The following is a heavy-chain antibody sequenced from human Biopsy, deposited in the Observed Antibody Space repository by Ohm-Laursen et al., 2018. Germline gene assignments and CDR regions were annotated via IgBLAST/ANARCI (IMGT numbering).Heavy chain of an antibody. V-gene: IGHV4-34*01. CDR1: GGSFSGSY. Sequence: GTLSLTCAVYGGSFSGSYWTWIRQPPGKGLEWLGEMSHSGSTNHNPSLKSRVTISMDTSKNQFSLKLTFVTAADTAVYYCARWEVGYSANDLRFDYWGQGTLVTVSS. CDR3: ARWEVGYSANDLRFDY. D-gene: IGHD5-12*01. CDR2: MSHSGST. J-gene: IGHJ4*02.